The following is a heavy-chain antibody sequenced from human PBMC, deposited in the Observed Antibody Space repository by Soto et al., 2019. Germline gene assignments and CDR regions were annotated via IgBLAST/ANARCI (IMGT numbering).Heavy chain of an antibody. D-gene: IGHD3-22*01. V-gene: IGHV3-23*01. CDR3: AKTPVLYYYDSSGYYFDY. CDR1: GFTFSSYA. CDR2: ISGSGGST. Sequence: GALRLSCAASGFTFSSYAMSWVRQAPGKGLEWVSAISGSGGSTYYADSVKGRFTISRDNSKNTLYLQMNSPRAEDTAVYYCAKTPVLYYYDSSGYYFDYWGQGTLVTVSS. J-gene: IGHJ4*02.